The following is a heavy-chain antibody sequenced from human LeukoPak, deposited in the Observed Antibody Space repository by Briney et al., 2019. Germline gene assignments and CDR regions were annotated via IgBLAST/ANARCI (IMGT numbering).Heavy chain of an antibody. CDR1: GFTFSSYG. CDR3: AKDSNKGPRQRFLEWLLYPDY. J-gene: IGHJ4*02. Sequence: SGGSLRLSCAASGFTFSSYGMHWVRQAPGKGLEWVAFVRYDGSNKYYADSVKGRFTISRDNSKNTLYLQMNSLRAEDTAVYYCAKDSNKGPRQRFLEWLLYPDYWGQGTLVTVSS. V-gene: IGHV3-30*02. CDR2: VRYDGSNK. D-gene: IGHD3-3*01.